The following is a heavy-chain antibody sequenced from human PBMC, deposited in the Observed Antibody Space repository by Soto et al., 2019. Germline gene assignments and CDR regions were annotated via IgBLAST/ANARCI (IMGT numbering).Heavy chain of an antibody. J-gene: IGHJ4*02. CDR3: AREGQWLVPDY. CDR1: AHTFSSYF. D-gene: IGHD6-19*01. CDR2: INPTGGTT. Sequence: ASVKVSCKASAHTFSSYFMHWVRQAPGQGLEWMGIINPTGGTTTYAQKFQGRITMTRDTSTSTAYMELSSLRSDDTAVYYCAREGQWLVPDYWGQGTLVTVSS. V-gene: IGHV1-46*01.